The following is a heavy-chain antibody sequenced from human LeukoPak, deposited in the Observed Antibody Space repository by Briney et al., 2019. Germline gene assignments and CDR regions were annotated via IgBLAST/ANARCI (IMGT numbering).Heavy chain of an antibody. Sequence: SVKVSCKASGYTFTSYGISWVRQAPGQGLEWMGGIIPIFGTANYAQKFQGRVTITADESTSTAYMELSSLRSEDTAVYYCASRFWSGYYGLFDYWGQGTLVTVSS. CDR1: GYTFTSYG. J-gene: IGHJ4*02. D-gene: IGHD3-3*01. CDR2: IIPIFGTA. V-gene: IGHV1-69*13. CDR3: ASRFWSGYYGLFDY.